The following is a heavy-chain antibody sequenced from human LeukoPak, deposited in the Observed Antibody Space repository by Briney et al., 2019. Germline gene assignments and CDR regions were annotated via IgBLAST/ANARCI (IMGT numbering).Heavy chain of an antibody. CDR3: MRCFRGVIDY. V-gene: IGHV4-39*01. CDR1: GGSISSSSYY. J-gene: IGHJ4*02. D-gene: IGHD3-10*01. CDR2: IYYSGST. Sequence: SETLSLTCTVSGGSISSSSYYWGWIRQPPGKGLEWIGSIYYSGSTYYNPSLKSRVTISVDTSKNQFSLKLSSVTAADTAVYYCMRCFRGVIDYWGQGTLVTVSS.